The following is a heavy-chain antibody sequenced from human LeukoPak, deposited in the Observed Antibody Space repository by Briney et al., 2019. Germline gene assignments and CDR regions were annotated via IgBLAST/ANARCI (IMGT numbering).Heavy chain of an antibody. Sequence: EASVKVSCKASGFTFSSYWMHWVRQAPGQGLEWMGVFNPRGDEAVYAQKFQGRVTMTRDTPTSTAYMELSSLGSEDTAIFYCARDNSRNGGTFTSWWFDPWGQGTLVIVSS. CDR2: FNPRGDEA. J-gene: IGHJ5*02. CDR1: GFTFSSYW. V-gene: IGHV1-46*01. D-gene: IGHD2/OR15-2a*01. CDR3: ARDNSRNGGTFTSWWFDP.